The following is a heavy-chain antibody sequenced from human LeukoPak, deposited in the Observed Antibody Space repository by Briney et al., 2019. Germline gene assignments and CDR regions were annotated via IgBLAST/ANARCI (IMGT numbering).Heavy chain of an antibody. CDR3: ARDPLDCSGGSCSDY. V-gene: IGHV1-69*05. CDR1: GGTFSSYA. D-gene: IGHD2-15*01. J-gene: IGHJ4*02. CDR2: IIPIFGTA. Sequence: ASVKVSCKASGGTFSSYAISWVRQAPGQGLEWMGRIIPIFGTANYAQKFQGRVTITTGESTSTAYMELSSLRSEDTAVYYCARDPLDCSGGSCSDYWGQGTLVTVSS.